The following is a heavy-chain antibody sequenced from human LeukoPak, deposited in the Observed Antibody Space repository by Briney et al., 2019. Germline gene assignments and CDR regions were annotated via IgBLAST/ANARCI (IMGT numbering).Heavy chain of an antibody. CDR1: GGSISSVSYY. CDR2: IYYSGST. D-gene: IGHD3-10*01. Sequence: SETLSLTCTVSGGSISSVSYYWGWIRQPPGKGLERIGSIYYSGSTYYNPSLKSRVTISVDTSKNQFSLKLSSVTAADTAVYYCARRSGTNRRRGGPFDYWGQGTLVTVSS. V-gene: IGHV4-39*01. J-gene: IGHJ4*02. CDR3: ARRSGTNRRRGGPFDY.